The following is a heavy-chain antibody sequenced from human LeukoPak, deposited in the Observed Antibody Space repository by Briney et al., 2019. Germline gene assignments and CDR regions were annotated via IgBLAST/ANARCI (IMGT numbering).Heavy chain of an antibody. V-gene: IGHV4-34*01. Sequence: SETLSLTCAVYGGSFSGYYWSWIRQPPGKGLEWIGEINHSGSTNYNPSLKSRVTISVDTSKNQFSLKLSSVTAADTAVYYCARGPYYYDSSGYYPLDPWGQGTLDTVSS. J-gene: IGHJ5*02. CDR2: INHSGST. CDR1: GGSFSGYY. CDR3: ARGPYYYDSSGYYPLDP. D-gene: IGHD3-22*01.